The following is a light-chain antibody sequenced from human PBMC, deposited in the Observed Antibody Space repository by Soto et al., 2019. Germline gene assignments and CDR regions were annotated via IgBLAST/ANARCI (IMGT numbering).Light chain of an antibody. J-gene: IGLJ1*01. Sequence: SSELTQPPSVSVAPGKTARITCGGNNIGSKSVHWYQQKPGQAPVLVIYYDSDRPSGIPERFSGSNSGNTATLTISRVEAVDEADYYCQVWDSSSDHYVFGTGTKVTVL. CDR3: QVWDSSSDHYV. V-gene: IGLV3-21*04. CDR1: NIGSKS. CDR2: YDS.